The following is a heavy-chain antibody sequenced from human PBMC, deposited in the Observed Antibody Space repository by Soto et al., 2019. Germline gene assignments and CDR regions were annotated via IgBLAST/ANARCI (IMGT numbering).Heavy chain of an antibody. CDR1: GFTFSTYW. Sequence: EVQLVESGGSLVQPGGSLRLSCAASGFTFSTYWMHWVHQAPGKGLVWVSRINGDGSSATYADSVKGRFTISRDNAKNTLYLQMNSLRAEDTAVYYCASLIGTFDYWGQGTLVTVSS. V-gene: IGHV3-74*01. CDR3: ASLIGTFDY. D-gene: IGHD3-16*01. CDR2: INGDGSSA. J-gene: IGHJ4*02.